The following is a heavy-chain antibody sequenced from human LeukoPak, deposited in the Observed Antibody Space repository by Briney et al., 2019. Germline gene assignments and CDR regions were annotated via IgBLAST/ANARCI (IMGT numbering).Heavy chain of an antibody. Sequence: PGGSLRLSCAASGFTFSNYWMLWVRQAPGKGLEWVANIKQDGSEKYYVDSVKGRFTISRDDAKNSLYLQMNSLRAEDTAVYYCARVTGGYGMDVWGQGTTVTVSS. CDR2: IKQDGSEK. J-gene: IGHJ6*02. CDR1: GFTFSNYW. V-gene: IGHV3-7*01. D-gene: IGHD7-27*01. CDR3: ARVTGGYGMDV.